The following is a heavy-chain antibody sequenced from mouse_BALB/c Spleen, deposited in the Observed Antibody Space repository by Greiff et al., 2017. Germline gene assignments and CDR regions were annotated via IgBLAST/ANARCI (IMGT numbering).Heavy chain of an antibody. CDR3: AFTTATSAMDY. D-gene: IGHD1-2*01. CDR2: ISYDGSN. Sequence: EVKLQESGPGLVKPSQSLSLTCSVTGYSITSGYYWNWIRQFPGNKLEWMGYISYDGSNNYNPSLKNRISITRDTSKNQFFLKLNSVTTEDTATYYCAFTTATSAMDYWGQGTSVTVSS. CDR1: GYSITSGYY. V-gene: IGHV3-6*02. J-gene: IGHJ4*01.